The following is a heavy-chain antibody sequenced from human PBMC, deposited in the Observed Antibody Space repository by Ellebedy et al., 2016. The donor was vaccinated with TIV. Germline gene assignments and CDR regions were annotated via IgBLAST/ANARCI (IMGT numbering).Heavy chain of an antibody. Sequence: MPSETLSLTCTVSGGSISRYYWSWIRQPPGKGLEWIGYIYYSGSTNYNPSLKSRVTISVDTSKNQFSLKLSSVTAADTAVYYCARYRAEEYYYDRSGPTDAFDIWGQGTMVTVSS. J-gene: IGHJ3*02. CDR3: ARYRAEEYYYDRSGPTDAFDI. D-gene: IGHD3-22*01. CDR2: IYYSGST. V-gene: IGHV4-59*01. CDR1: GGSISRYY.